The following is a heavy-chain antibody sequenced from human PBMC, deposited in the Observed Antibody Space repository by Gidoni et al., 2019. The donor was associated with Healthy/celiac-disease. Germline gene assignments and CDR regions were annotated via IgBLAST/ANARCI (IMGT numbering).Heavy chain of an antibody. J-gene: IGHJ4*02. Sequence: EVQLLASGGGLVQLGGSLRLSCAASGFTFSSYAMRWVRQAPGKGLEWVVVISGSGGSTYYADSVKGRFTISRDNSKNKLYLQMNSLRAEDTAVYYCAKERGYSYGYFFDYWGQGTLVTVSS. D-gene: IGHD5-18*01. CDR2: ISGSGGST. CDR1: GFTFSSYA. CDR3: AKERGYSYGYFFDY. V-gene: IGHV3-23*01.